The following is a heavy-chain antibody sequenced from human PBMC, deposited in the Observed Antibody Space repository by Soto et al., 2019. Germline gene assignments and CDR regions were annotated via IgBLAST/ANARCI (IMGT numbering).Heavy chain of an antibody. Sequence: LRLSCAASGFTFSSYSMNWVRQAPGKGLEWVSSISSSSSYIYYADSVKGRFTISRDNAKNSLYLQMNSLRAEDTAVYYCARDADCSSTSCYSGGGYYGMDVWGQGTTVTVS. J-gene: IGHJ6*02. CDR3: ARDADCSSTSCYSGGGYYGMDV. D-gene: IGHD2-2*01. CDR2: ISSSSSYI. CDR1: GFTFSSYS. V-gene: IGHV3-21*01.